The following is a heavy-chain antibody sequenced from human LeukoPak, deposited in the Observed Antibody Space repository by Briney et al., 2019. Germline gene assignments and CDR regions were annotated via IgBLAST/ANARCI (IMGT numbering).Heavy chain of an antibody. Sequence: EASVKVSCKASGGTFSSYAISWVRQAPGQGLEWMGGIIPIFGTANYAQKSQGRVTITTDESTSTAYMELSSLRSEDTAVYYCARDPQYSSSFDWFDPWGQGTLVTVSS. CDR3: ARDPQYSSSFDWFDP. J-gene: IGHJ5*02. V-gene: IGHV1-69*05. CDR1: GGTFSSYA. CDR2: IIPIFGTA. D-gene: IGHD6-6*01.